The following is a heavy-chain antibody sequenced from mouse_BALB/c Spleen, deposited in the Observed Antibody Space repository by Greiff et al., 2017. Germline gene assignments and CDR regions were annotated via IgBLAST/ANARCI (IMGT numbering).Heavy chain of an antibody. D-gene: IGHD2-1*01. J-gene: IGHJ3*01. V-gene: IGHV7-3*02. CDR3: ERDPLYGNYPAWFAY. CDR2: IRNKANGCTT. CDR1: GFTFTDYY. Sequence: EVQGVESGGGLVQPGGSLRLSCATSGFTFTDYYMSWVRQPPGKALEWLGFIRNKANGCTTEYSASVKGRFTISRDNSQSILYLQMNTLRAEDSATYYCERDPLYGNYPAWFAYWGQGTLVTVSA.